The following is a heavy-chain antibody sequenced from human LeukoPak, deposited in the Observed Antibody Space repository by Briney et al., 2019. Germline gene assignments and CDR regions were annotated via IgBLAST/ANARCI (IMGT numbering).Heavy chain of an antibody. V-gene: IGHV1-69*13. Sequence: ASVKVSCKASGGTFSNDGISWVRQAPGQGLEWMGGIIPILTTPKYAQKFQGRVTISADESTSTAYMELSSLRAEDTALYYCARTFYDTLDSDAFDFWGQGTMVIVSS. CDR3: ARTFYDTLDSDAFDF. J-gene: IGHJ3*01. CDR2: IIPILTTP. CDR1: GGTFSNDG. D-gene: IGHD2/OR15-2a*01.